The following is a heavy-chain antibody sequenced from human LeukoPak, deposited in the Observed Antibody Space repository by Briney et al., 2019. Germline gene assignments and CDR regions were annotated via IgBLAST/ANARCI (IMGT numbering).Heavy chain of an antibody. J-gene: IGHJ6*03. D-gene: IGHD6-13*01. CDR3: ARVRAAAGTGYYYYYYMDV. V-gene: IGHV4-34*01. CDR1: GGSFSGYY. CDR2: INHSGST. Sequence: SETLSLTCAVYGGSFSGYYWSWIRQPPGKGLEWIGEINHSGSTSYNPSLKSRVTISVDTSKNQFSLKLSSVTAADTAVYYCARVRAAAGTGYYYYYYMDVWGKGTTVTVSS.